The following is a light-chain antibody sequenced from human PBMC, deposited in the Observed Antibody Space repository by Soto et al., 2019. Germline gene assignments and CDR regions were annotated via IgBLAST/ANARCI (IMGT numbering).Light chain of an antibody. CDR3: QQYGSLCFT. J-gene: IGKJ3*01. CDR2: GAS. V-gene: IGKV3-20*01. Sequence: EIVLTQSPGTLSLSPGERATLSCRASQSVSSSYLAWYQQKPGQAPRLLIYGASSRATGIPDRFSGSGSGTDFTLTISRLEPEEFVVYYCQQYGSLCFTCGPGTKVDIK. CDR1: QSVSSSY.